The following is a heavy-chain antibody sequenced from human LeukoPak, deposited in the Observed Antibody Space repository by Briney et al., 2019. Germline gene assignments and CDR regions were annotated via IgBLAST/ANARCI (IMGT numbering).Heavy chain of an antibody. Sequence: ASVKVSCKASGYTFTGYYIHWVRQAPGQGLEWMGWINPNNGGTNYTQKFEGRVTMTRDTSISTAYIDLSRLTSDDTAVYYCAREGQRFLRATGWFDPWGQGTLVTVSS. CDR2: INPNNGGT. V-gene: IGHV1-2*02. D-gene: IGHD3-3*01. CDR3: AREGQRFLRATGWFDP. CDR1: GYTFTGYY. J-gene: IGHJ5*02.